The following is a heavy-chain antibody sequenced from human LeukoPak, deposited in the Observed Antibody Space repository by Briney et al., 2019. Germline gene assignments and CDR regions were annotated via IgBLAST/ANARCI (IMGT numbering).Heavy chain of an antibody. Sequence: PSETLSLTCTVSGGSILDSTYYWAWIRQPPGKGLEWIATIFYSGNTHYNPSLKSQVTMSVDTVKNQFSLNLNSVTAADTAVYYCARQSSGYYYGWFDPWGQGTLVTVSS. CDR1: GGSILDSTYY. CDR3: ARQSSGYYYGWFDP. D-gene: IGHD3-22*01. CDR2: IFYSGNT. J-gene: IGHJ5*02. V-gene: IGHV4-39*01.